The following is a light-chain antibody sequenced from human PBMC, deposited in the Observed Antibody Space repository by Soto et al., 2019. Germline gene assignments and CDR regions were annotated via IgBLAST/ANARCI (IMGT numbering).Light chain of an antibody. CDR3: QVCGSSPPWT. Sequence: EIVLTQSPGTLSLSPGERATFSCRASQSVSSSYLYWYQQKPGQAPRLLIYGATSRATGIPDRFSGSGSGADFTLTISRLEPEDFAVYYCQVCGSSPPWTFGQGTKVEIK. CDR2: GAT. J-gene: IGKJ1*01. CDR1: QSVSSSY. V-gene: IGKV3-20*01.